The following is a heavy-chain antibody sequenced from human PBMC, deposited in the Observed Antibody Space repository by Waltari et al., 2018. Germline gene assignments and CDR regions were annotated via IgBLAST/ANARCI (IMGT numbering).Heavy chain of an antibody. J-gene: IGHJ4*02. CDR2: IDANSGGT. Sequence: QVQLVQSGSEVKQPGASVKVSCKASGNTVSGSFFHWVRQAPGQGLEWMGWIDANSGGTSYAQQFQGRVTLTRDTSITTAYMDLSSLTSDDTAIYYCARDPPRSFGGYDSWGQGTLVTVSS. V-gene: IGHV1-2*02. CDR1: GNTVSGSF. CDR3: ARDPPRSFGGYDS. D-gene: IGHD5-12*01.